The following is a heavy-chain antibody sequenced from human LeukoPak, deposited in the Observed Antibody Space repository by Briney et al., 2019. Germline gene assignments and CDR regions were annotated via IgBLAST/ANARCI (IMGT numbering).Heavy chain of an antibody. Sequence: PGGSLRLSCAASGFTVSGNYMTWVRQAPGKGLEWVSVTYGDGSTSYADSVKDRFTISRDISKNTFFLQMNNLRAEDTAVYYCARYLSGIAGYTYGRGIDYWGQGTLVTVSS. V-gene: IGHV3-66*01. CDR2: TYGDGST. CDR1: GFTVSGNY. D-gene: IGHD5-18*01. J-gene: IGHJ4*02. CDR3: ARYLSGIAGYTYGRGIDY.